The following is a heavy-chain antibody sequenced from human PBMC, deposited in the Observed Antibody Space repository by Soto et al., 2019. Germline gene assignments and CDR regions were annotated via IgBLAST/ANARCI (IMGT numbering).Heavy chain of an antibody. D-gene: IGHD6-19*01. V-gene: IGHV1-69*12. J-gene: IGHJ5*02. CDR1: GGTFSSYA. Sequence: QVQLVQSGAEVKKPGSSVKVSCKASGGTFSSYAISWVRQAPGQGLEWMGGIIPIFGTANYAQKFQGRVTITADESTSTAYTELSSLRSEDTAVYYCASNPKPIAVGLVWFDPWGQGTLVTVSS. CDR2: IIPIFGTA. CDR3: ASNPKPIAVGLVWFDP.